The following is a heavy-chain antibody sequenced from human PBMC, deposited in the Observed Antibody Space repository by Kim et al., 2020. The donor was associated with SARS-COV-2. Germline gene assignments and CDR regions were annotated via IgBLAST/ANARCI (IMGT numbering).Heavy chain of an antibody. CDR3: ARRRDTYFDF. D-gene: IGHD5-18*01. Sequence: YNNPSLKSRVTISVDTSKNQFSLKLSSMTAADTAVYYCARRRDTYFDFWGQGTLVTVSS. V-gene: IGHV4-39*01. J-gene: IGHJ4*02.